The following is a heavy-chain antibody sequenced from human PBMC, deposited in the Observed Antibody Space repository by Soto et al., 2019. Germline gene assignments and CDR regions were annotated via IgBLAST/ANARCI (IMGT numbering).Heavy chain of an antibody. V-gene: IGHV3-30*18. CDR3: AKDTYYHDSSGYYVFDC. Sequence: GGSLRLSCAASGFTFNSYGIHWVRQAPGKGLEWVAGVSYDGSKEYYTESVRGRFTISRDNSRNTLDLQMNSLRAEDTAVYYYAKDTYYHDSSGYYVFDCWGQGTLVTVSS. J-gene: IGHJ4*02. CDR2: VSYDGSKE. CDR1: GFTFNSYG. D-gene: IGHD3-22*01.